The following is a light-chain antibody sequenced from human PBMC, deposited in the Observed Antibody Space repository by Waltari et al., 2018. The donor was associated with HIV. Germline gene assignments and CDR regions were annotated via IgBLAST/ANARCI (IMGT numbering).Light chain of an antibody. J-gene: IGLJ3*02. Sequence: QSALTQPPSASGSPGQSVTISCTGTSSDVGYFNYVSWYQQHPGKAPKLVIFEVTKRPSGVPDRFSGSKSGNTASLTVSGLQPEDEAVYYCNSYAVSNTLVFGGGTKLTVL. V-gene: IGLV2-8*01. CDR2: EVT. CDR3: NSYAVSNTLV. CDR1: SSDVGYFNY.